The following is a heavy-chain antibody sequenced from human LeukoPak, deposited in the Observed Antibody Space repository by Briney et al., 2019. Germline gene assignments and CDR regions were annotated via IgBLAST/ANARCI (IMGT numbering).Heavy chain of an antibody. CDR3: AKAKTIVGTFGFDY. J-gene: IGHJ4*02. V-gene: IGHV1-2*06. CDR2: TNPNSGGT. CDR1: GYTFTDYY. Sequence: ASVKVSCKASGYTFTDYYMHWVRQAPGQGLEWVGRTNPNSGGTNYAQKFQGRVTMTRDTSISTAYMELTRLTSDDMAVYYCAKAKTIVGTFGFDYWGQGTLVTVSS. D-gene: IGHD2/OR15-2a*01.